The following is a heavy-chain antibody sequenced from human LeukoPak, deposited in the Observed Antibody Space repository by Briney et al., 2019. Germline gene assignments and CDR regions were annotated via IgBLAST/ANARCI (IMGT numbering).Heavy chain of an antibody. CDR2: ISSSSSYI. D-gene: IGHD2-15*01. CDR1: GFAFSSYS. Sequence: GGSLRLSCAASGFAFSSYSMNWVRQAPGKGLEWVSSISSSSSYIYYADSVKGRFTISRDNAKNSLYPQMNSLRAEDTAVYYCASNPGYCSGGSCPPPDYWGQGTLVTVSS. J-gene: IGHJ4*02. V-gene: IGHV3-21*01. CDR3: ASNPGYCSGGSCPPPDY.